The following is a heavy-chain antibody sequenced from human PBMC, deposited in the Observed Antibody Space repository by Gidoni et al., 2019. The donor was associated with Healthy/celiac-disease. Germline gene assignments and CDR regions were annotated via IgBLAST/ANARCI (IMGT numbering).Heavy chain of an antibody. V-gene: IGHV3-48*02. CDR3: ARGILRPMVRGVPSVGYFDL. CDR1: GFPFSSYS. J-gene: IGHJ2*01. Sequence: EVQLVESGGGLVQPGGSLRLSCAASGFPFSSYSMNWVRQAPGKGLEWVSYISSSSSTIYYADSVKGRFTISRDNAKNSLYLQMNSLRDEDTAVYYCARGILRPMVRGVPSVGYFDLWGRGTLVTVSS. D-gene: IGHD3-10*01. CDR2: ISSSSSTI.